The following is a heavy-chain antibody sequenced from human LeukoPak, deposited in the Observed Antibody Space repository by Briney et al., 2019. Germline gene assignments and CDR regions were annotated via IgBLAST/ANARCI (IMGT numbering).Heavy chain of an antibody. Sequence: PSETLSLTCTVSGGSISSYYWSWIRQPPGKGLEWIGYIYYSGSTNYNPSLKSRVTISVDASKNQFSLKLSSVTAADTAVYYCARGFGSGFDYWGQGTLVTVSS. D-gene: IGHD3-10*01. CDR2: IYYSGST. J-gene: IGHJ4*02. V-gene: IGHV4-59*01. CDR3: ARGFGSGFDY. CDR1: GGSISSYY.